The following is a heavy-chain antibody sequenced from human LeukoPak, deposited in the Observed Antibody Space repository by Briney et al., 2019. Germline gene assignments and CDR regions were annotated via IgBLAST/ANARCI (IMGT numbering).Heavy chain of an antibody. D-gene: IGHD3-22*01. V-gene: IGHV1-24*01. CDR3: ATPNYDSSGYYYGSAFDI. CDR1: GYTLTELS. J-gene: IGHJ3*02. CDR2: FDPEDGET. Sequence: GASVKVSCKVSGYTLTELSMHWVRQAPGEGLEWMGGFDPEDGETIYAQKFQGRVTMTEDTSTDTACMEVSSLRSEDTAVYYCATPNYDSSGYYYGSAFDIWGQGTMVTVSS.